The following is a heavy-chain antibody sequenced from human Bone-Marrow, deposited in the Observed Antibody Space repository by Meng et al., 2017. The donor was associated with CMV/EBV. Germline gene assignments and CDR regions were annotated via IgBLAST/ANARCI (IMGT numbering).Heavy chain of an antibody. CDR2: IYWNDDK. CDR1: SGVC. J-gene: IGHJ4*02. D-gene: IGHD3-3*01. CDR3: ARARRKGRFLEWLLSQYYFDY. Sequence: SGVCVGWIRQPPGKALEWLALIYWNDDKRYSPSLKSRLTITKDTSKNQVVLTMTNMDPVDTATYYCARARRKGRFLEWLLSQYYFDYWGQGTLVTVSS. V-gene: IGHV2-5*01.